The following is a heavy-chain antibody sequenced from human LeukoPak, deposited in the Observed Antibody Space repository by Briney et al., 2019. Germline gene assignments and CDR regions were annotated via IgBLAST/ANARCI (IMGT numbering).Heavy chain of an antibody. CDR1: GYTFTSYY. CDR3: AREGSYGDYGKAFDV. V-gene: IGHV1-2*02. J-gene: IGHJ3*01. D-gene: IGHD4-17*01. Sequence: GASVKVSCKASGYTFTSYYMHWVRQAPGKGLEWMGWINPKRGETTYAQKFQGRVTMTRDTSITTPYMELTRLRSDDTTIYYCAREGSYGDYGKAFDVWAQGTKVTVSS. CDR2: INPKRGET.